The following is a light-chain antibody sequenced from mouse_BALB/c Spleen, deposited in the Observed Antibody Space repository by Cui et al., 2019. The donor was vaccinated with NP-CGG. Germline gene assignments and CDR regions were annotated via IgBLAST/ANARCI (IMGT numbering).Light chain of an antibody. Sequence: QAVVTQESALTTSPGETVTLTCRSNTGAVTTSNYANWVQEKPDHLFTGLIGGTNNRVPGVPARFSGSLIGDKAALTITGARTEDEAIYFCALWYSNHWVFSGGTKLTVL. CDR2: GTN. CDR3: ALWYSNHWV. CDR1: TGAVTTSNY. V-gene: IGLV1*01. J-gene: IGLJ1*01.